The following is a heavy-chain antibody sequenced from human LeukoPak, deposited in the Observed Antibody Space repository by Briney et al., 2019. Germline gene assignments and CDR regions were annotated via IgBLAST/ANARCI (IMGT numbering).Heavy chain of an antibody. V-gene: IGHV1-18*01. CDR2: ISAYNGNT. J-gene: IGHJ4*02. CDR3: ARDTGSAGSGWPFDY. Sequence: ASVKVSCKASGYTFTSYGISWVRQAPGQGLEWMGWISAYNGNTNYAQKLQGRVTMTTDTSASTAYMQLRSLRSDDTAVYYCARDTGSAGSGWPFDYWGQGTLVTVSS. CDR1: GYTFTSYG. D-gene: IGHD6-19*01.